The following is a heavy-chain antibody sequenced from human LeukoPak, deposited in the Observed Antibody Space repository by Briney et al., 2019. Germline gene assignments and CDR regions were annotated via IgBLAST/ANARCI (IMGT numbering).Heavy chain of an antibody. Sequence: PGGSLRLSCAASGFTFSSYGMHWVRQAPGKGLEWMAFIWNDGSKKYYADSVKGRFTISRDNSKNTLYLQMNSLRAEDTAVYYCAKDSLLWFGEFSVYWGQGTLVTVSS. D-gene: IGHD3-10*01. CDR2: IWNDGSKK. CDR1: GFTFSSYG. CDR3: AKDSLLWFGEFSVY. J-gene: IGHJ4*02. V-gene: IGHV3-30*02.